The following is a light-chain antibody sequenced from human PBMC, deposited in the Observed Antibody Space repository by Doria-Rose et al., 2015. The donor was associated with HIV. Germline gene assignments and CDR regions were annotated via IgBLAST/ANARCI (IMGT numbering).Light chain of an antibody. CDR1: SSNIGAGFD. V-gene: IGLV1-40*01. CDR2: GNT. Sequence: QPGLTQPPSVSGAPGQRVAISCTGSSSNIGAGFDVNWYQQFPGTAPKLLIHGNTNRPSGVPDRFSGSKSGTSASLAISGLRAEDEVDYYCQSYDSRLSVYVFGTGTKVTVL. CDR3: QSYDSRLSVYV. J-gene: IGLJ1*01.